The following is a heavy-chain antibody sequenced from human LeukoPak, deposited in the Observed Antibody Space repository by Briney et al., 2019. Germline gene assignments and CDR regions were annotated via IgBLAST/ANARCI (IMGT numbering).Heavy chain of an antibody. V-gene: IGHV1-18*01. J-gene: IGHJ4*02. CDR1: DYTFINYG. Sequence: ASVKVSCKACDYTFINYGISWVRQDPGQGLEWMGWISAYNGNTNYAQKLQGRVTMTTDTSTSTAYMELRSLRSDDTAVYYCARDPYDTSGGDRFDYWGQGTLVTVSS. D-gene: IGHD3-22*01. CDR3: ARDPYDTSGGDRFDY. CDR2: ISAYNGNT.